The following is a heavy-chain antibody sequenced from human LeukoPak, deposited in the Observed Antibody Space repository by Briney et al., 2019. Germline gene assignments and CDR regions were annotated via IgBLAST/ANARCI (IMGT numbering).Heavy chain of an antibody. CDR1: GGSFSGYY. D-gene: IGHD1-7*01. CDR3: ARELELRY. V-gene: IGHV4-34*01. J-gene: IGHJ4*02. Sequence: SETLSLTCAVYGGSFSGYYWSWIRQPPGKGLEWIGEINHSGSTNYNPSLKSRGTISVDTSKNQFSLKLSSVTAADTAVYYCARELELRYWGQGTLVTVSS. CDR2: INHSGST.